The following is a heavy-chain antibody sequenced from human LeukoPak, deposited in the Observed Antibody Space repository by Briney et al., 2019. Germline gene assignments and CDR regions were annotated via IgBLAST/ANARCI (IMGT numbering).Heavy chain of an antibody. CDR3: TRDLIGYCSSTSCSQDYYYYMDV. CDR2: IRGKPYGGTT. D-gene: IGHD2-2*01. J-gene: IGHJ6*03. CDR1: GFPFGDYA. V-gene: IGHV3-49*03. Sequence: GGSLRLSCTAPGFPFGDYAMSWFRQAPGKGLGWVGLIRGKPYGGTTEYAASVKGRFTISRDDSKSIAYLQMNSLKTEDTAVYYCTRDLIGYCSSTSCSQDYYYYMDVWGKGTTVTVSS.